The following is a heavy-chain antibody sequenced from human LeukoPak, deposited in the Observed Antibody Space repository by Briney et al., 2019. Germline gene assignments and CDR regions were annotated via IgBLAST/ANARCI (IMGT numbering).Heavy chain of an antibody. Sequence: GGSLRLSCAASGFTFSSYAMSWVRQAPGKGLEWVSAISGSGGSTYYADSVKGRFSISRDNSKNTLYLQLNSLRAEDTAVYYCAKAKAGYCSSTSCFDGYDYWGQGTLVTVSS. V-gene: IGHV3-23*01. J-gene: IGHJ4*02. CDR3: AKAKAGYCSSTSCFDGYDY. D-gene: IGHD2-2*01. CDR1: GFTFSSYA. CDR2: ISGSGGST.